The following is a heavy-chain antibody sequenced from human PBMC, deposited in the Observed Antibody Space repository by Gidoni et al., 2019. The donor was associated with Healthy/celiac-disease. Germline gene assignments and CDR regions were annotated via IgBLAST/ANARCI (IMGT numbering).Heavy chain of an antibody. CDR3: ARRGYSYGRFDY. J-gene: IGHJ4*02. Sequence: QLQLQESGPGLVKPSETLSLTCTVSGGSISSSSYYWGWIRQPPGKGLEWIGSIYYSGSTYYNPSLKSRVTISVDTSKNQFSLKLSSVTAADTAVYYCARRGYSYGRFDYWGQGTLVTVSS. CDR1: GGSISSSSYY. CDR2: IYYSGST. V-gene: IGHV4-39*01. D-gene: IGHD5-18*01.